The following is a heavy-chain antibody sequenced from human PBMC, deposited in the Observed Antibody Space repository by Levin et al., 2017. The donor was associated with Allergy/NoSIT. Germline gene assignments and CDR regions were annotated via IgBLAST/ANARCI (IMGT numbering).Heavy chain of an antibody. CDR2: IIPTLGTP. J-gene: IGHJ4*02. CDR1: GGIFNNNA. CDR3: ARVAWDVGGASDF. V-gene: IGHV1-69*01. Sequence: GGSLRLSCKASGGIFNNNAFSWVRQAPGQGLEWMGGIIPTLGTPNYAQKFQGRATISADESTSTAYMELRSLKSDDTAVYYCARVAWDVGGASDFWGQGTLVTVSS. D-gene: IGHD1-26*01.